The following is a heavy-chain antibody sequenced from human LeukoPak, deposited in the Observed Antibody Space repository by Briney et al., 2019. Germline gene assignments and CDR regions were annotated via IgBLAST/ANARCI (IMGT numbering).Heavy chain of an antibody. CDR1: GCTFSSYA. J-gene: IGHJ5*02. V-gene: IGHV1-69*06. D-gene: IGHD1-26*01. CDR2: IIPIFGTA. Sequence: SVKVSCKASGCTFSSYAISWVRQAPGQGLEWMGGIIPIFGTANYAQKFQGRVTITADKSTSTAYMELSSLRSEDTAVYYCARERDIVGATVVNWFDPWGQGTLVTVSS. CDR3: ARERDIVGATVVNWFDP.